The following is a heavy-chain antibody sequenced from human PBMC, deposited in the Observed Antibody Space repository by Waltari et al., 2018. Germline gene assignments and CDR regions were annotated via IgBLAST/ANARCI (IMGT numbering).Heavy chain of an antibody. J-gene: IGHJ4*02. CDR1: GFAVSSSY. D-gene: IGHD4-17*01. CDR3: AKDRSYGHSLAN. Sequence: EVLLMESGGGLLQRGGSLRLSCAASGFAVSSSYMNWVRQAPGRGLEWVSGSHAGGNTYYADSVQGRFTISRDNSKNTLYLQMNSLRAEDTAVYYCAKDRSYGHSLANWGQGTLVTVSS. CDR2: SHAGGNT. V-gene: IGHV3-53*01.